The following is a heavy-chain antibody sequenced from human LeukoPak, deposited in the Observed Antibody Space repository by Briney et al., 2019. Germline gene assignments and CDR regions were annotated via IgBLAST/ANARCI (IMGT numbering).Heavy chain of an antibody. Sequence: PGGSLRLSCAASGFTFSDYYMSWIRQAAGKGLEWVSYISSSGSTIYYADSVKSRFSISRDNAKNSLYLQMNSLRAEDTAVYYCARVYCSSTSCYRDYYYYMDVWGKGTTVTVSS. CDR1: GFTFSDYY. J-gene: IGHJ6*03. CDR2: ISSSGSTI. D-gene: IGHD2-2*02. V-gene: IGHV3-11*04. CDR3: ARVYCSSTSCYRDYYYYMDV.